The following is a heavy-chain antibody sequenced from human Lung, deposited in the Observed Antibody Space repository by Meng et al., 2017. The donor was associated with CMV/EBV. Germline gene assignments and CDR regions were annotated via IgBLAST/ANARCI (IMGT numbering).Heavy chain of an antibody. CDR3: ARDIGGVSGY. V-gene: IGHV3-21*01. Sequence: GGSLRLSCAASGFTFSSYSMNWVRQAPGKGLEWVSSISSSSSYIYYADSVKGRFTISRDNARNTVYLQMNSLKVEDTAVYYCARDIGGVSGYWGQGTLVTVSS. CDR1: GFTFSSYS. CDR2: ISSSSSYI. J-gene: IGHJ4*02. D-gene: IGHD3-3*01.